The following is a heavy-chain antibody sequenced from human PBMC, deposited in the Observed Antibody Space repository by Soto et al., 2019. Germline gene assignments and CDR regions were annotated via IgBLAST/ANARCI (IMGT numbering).Heavy chain of an antibody. D-gene: IGHD6-13*01. CDR3: AKTSGSSWSTGNFDY. CDR1: GFTFSSYA. V-gene: IGHV3-23*01. CDR2: LTGSGGNT. J-gene: IGHJ4*02. Sequence: GSLRLSCAASGFTFSSYAMSWVRQAPGKGLEWVSGLTGSGGNTYYADSVKGRFTISRDNSKNTLYLQLNSLGAEDTAVYYCAKTSGSSWSTGNFDYWGQGALVTVSS.